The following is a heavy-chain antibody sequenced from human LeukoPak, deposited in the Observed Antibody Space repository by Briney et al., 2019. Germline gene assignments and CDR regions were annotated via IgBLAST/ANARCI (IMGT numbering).Heavy chain of an antibody. CDR2: SRNKANSYTT. Sequence: GGSLRLSCAASGFTFSDHYVDWVRQAPGKGLEWVGRSRNKANSYTTKYAASVKDRFTISRDDSKNSVYLQMNSLKTEDTAVYYCSRGASPGSAASGSAVYYYGMDVWGQGTTVTVS. CDR1: GFTFSDHY. D-gene: IGHD6-25*01. V-gene: IGHV3-72*01. J-gene: IGHJ6*02. CDR3: SRGASPGSAASGSAVYYYGMDV.